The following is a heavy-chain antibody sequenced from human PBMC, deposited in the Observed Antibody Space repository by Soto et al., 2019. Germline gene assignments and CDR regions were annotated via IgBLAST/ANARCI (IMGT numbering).Heavy chain of an antibody. CDR1: GFTFSSYW. J-gene: IGHJ4*02. Sequence: GALRLSCAASGFTFSSYWMHWVRQAPGKGLVWVSRINSDGSSTSYADSVKGRFTISRDNAKNTLYLQMNSLRAEDTAAYYCARGFPSSTGEQPSLPFDYWGQGTQVTVSS. D-gene: IGHD2-2*01. CDR2: INSDGSST. V-gene: IGHV3-74*01. CDR3: ARGFPSSTGEQPSLPFDY.